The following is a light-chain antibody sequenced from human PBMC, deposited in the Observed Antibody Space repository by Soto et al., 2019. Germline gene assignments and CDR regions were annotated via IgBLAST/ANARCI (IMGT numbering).Light chain of an antibody. CDR1: QSVSSSY. CDR2: GAS. CDR3: QQYGSSPIS. Sequence: EIVLTQSPGTLSLSPGERATLSCRASQSVSSSYLAWYQQTPGQAPRLLIYGASSRATGIPDRFSCSGSGSDFTLTISRLEPEYFAVYYCQQYGSSPISFGQGTEVEIK. V-gene: IGKV3-20*01. J-gene: IGKJ1*01.